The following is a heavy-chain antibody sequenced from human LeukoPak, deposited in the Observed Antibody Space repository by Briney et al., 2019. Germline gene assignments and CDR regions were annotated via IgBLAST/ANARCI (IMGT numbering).Heavy chain of an antibody. V-gene: IGHV1-46*01. CDR1: GYTFTSYY. Sequence: ASVKVSCKASGYTFTSYYMHWVRQAPGQGLEWLGIINPSGGSTNYAQKFQGRVTMTRDTSTSTVYMELSSLRSEDTAIYYRGSTNYNPSLKSRVTISVDTSKTQFSLKLSSVTAAGTAVYYCAREWAEVAGPMNAFDIWGQGTMVTVSS. D-gene: IGHD3-10*01. CDR3: GSTNYNPSLKSRVTISVDTSKTQFSLKLSSVTAAGTAVYYCAREWAEVAGPMNAFDI. J-gene: IGHJ3*02. CDR2: INPSGGST.